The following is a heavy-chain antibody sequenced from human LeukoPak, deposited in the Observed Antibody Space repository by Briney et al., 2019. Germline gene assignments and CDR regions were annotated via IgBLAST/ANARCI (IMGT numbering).Heavy chain of an antibody. V-gene: IGHV1-18*01. J-gene: IGHJ5*02. Sequence: ASVKVSCKASGSTFTSYGISWVRQAPGQGLEWMGWISAYNGNTNYAQKLQGRVTMTTDTSTSTAYMELRSLRSDDTAVYYCARTPFYDCSGGSCYWFDPWGQGTLVTVSS. CDR1: GSTFTSYG. CDR2: ISAYNGNT. D-gene: IGHD2-15*01. CDR3: ARTPFYDCSGGSCYWFDP.